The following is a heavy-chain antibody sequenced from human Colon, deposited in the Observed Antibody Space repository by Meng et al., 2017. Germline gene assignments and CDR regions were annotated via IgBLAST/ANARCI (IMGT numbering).Heavy chain of an antibody. CDR2: TYYRSQWYS. Sequence: QRQQSGPGLVKPSQTLSLTCAISGDSGSSNRAVWNWIMQSPSRGLEWLGRTYYRSQWYSDYAPSVQGRITVNPDTSKNEFSLQLNSVTSDDTAVYYCARGLGGYENDYWGQGRLVTVSS. CDR3: ARGLGGYENDY. CDR1: GDSGSSNRAV. D-gene: IGHD5-12*01. J-gene: IGHJ4*01. V-gene: IGHV6-1*01.